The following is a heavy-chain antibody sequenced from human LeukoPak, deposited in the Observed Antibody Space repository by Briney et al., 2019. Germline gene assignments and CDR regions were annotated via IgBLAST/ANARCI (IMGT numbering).Heavy chain of an antibody. CDR3: ARDGDCTNGVCSFDY. CDR2: IWYDGSNK. Sequence: GGSLRLSCAASGFTFSSYGMHWVRQAPGKGLEWVAVIWYDGSNKYHADSVKGRFTISRENSKNTLYLQMNSLRADDTAVYYCARDGDCTNGVCSFDYWGQGTLVTVSS. J-gene: IGHJ4*02. D-gene: IGHD2-8*01. V-gene: IGHV3-33*08. CDR1: GFTFSSYG.